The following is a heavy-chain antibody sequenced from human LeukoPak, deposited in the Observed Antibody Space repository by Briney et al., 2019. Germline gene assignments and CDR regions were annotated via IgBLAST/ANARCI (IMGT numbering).Heavy chain of an antibody. V-gene: IGHV3-30-3*01. CDR2: ISYDGSNK. D-gene: IGHD2-21*02. Sequence: GGSLRLSCAASGFTFSSYAMHWVRQAPGKGLEWVAVISYDGSNKYYADSVKGRFTISRDNSKNTLYLQMNSLRAEDTAVYYCAKEPLAYCGGDCHPHYWGQGTLVTVSS. CDR1: GFTFSSYA. J-gene: IGHJ4*02. CDR3: AKEPLAYCGGDCHPHY.